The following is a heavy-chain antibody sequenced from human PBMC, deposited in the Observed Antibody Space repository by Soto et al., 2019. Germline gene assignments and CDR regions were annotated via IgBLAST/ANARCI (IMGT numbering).Heavy chain of an antibody. CDR2: IIPIFGTA. Sequence: SVKVSCKASGGTFSIYAIIWVRQAPGQGLEWMGGIIPIFGTANYAQKFQGRVTITADESTSTAYMELSSLRSEDTAVYYCATPGIAAAAPYYFDYWGQGTLVTVSS. CDR3: ATPGIAAAAPYYFDY. J-gene: IGHJ4*02. D-gene: IGHD6-13*01. V-gene: IGHV1-69*13. CDR1: GGTFSIYA.